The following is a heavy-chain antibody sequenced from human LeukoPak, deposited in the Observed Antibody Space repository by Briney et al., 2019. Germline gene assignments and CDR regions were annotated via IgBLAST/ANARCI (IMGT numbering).Heavy chain of an antibody. CDR1: GFTFNSYA. V-gene: IGHV3-30*04. Sequence: PGRSLRLSCAASGFTFNSYAIHWVRQSPGKGLEWVAVISYDGKNKFYADSVKGRFTISRDNSKNTLYLQMNSLRAEDTAVYYCARGRDDYGDYGDKRVKFDYFDYWGQGTLVTVSS. D-gene: IGHD4-17*01. CDR3: ARGRDDYGDYGDKRVKFDYFDY. J-gene: IGHJ4*02. CDR2: ISYDGKNK.